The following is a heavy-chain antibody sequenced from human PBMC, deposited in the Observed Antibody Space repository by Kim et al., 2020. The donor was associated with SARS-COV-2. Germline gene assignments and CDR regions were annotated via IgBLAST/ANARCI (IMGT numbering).Heavy chain of an antibody. V-gene: IGHV4-59*08. CDR3: ARHKTDVSDLLDY. Sequence: SETLSLTCTVSGGSISSNFWSWIRQPPGKRLEWIGYSYYSGSANYNPSLKGRCTISVDTAKNQLSLKLSSVTAADTGMYYCARHKTDVSDLLDYWGQGTLLTVSS. D-gene: IGHD3-3*01. CDR1: GGSISSNF. CDR2: SYYSGSA. J-gene: IGHJ4*02.